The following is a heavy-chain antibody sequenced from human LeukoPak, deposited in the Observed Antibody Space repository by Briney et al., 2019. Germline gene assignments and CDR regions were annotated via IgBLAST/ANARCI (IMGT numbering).Heavy chain of an antibody. V-gene: IGHV4-34*01. D-gene: IGHD6-6*01. J-gene: IGHJ6*03. CDR2: INHGGST. CDR3: ARSTYSSSSIYYYYYMDV. Sequence: PSETLSLTCAVYGGSFSGYYWSWIRQPPGKGLEWIGEINHGGSTNYNPSLKSRVTISVDTSKNQFSLKLSSVTAADTAVYYCARSTYSSSSIYYYYYMDVWGKGTTVTVSS. CDR1: GGSFSGYY.